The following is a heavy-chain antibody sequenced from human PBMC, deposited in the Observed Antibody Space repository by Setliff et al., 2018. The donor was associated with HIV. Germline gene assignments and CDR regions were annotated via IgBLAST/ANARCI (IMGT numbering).Heavy chain of an antibody. CDR2: VDPADGET. J-gene: IGHJ4*02. D-gene: IGHD3-22*01. V-gene: IGHV1-69-2*01. CDR1: GYRFTNHN. Sequence: ASVKVSCKASGYRFTNHNIHWVQQAPGEGLHWMGRVDPADGETIYAEKFQGRVTIIADTSIDTAYMELRSLRSEDTAVYYCAREDYYDSYWGQGTLVTVSS. CDR3: AREDYYDSY.